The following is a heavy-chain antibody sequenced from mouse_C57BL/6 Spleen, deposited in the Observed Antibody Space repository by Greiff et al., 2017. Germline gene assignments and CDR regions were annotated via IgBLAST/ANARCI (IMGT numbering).Heavy chain of an antibody. Sequence: ESGPGLVKPSQSLSLTCSVTGYSITSGYYWNWIRQFPGNKLEWMGYISYDGSNNYNPSLKNRSSITRDTSKNQFFLKLNSVTTEDTATYYCARDRYYGSSYNWYFDVWGTGTTVTVSS. CDR2: ISYDGSN. J-gene: IGHJ1*03. V-gene: IGHV3-6*01. D-gene: IGHD1-1*01. CDR1: GYSITSGYY. CDR3: ARDRYYGSSYNWYFDV.